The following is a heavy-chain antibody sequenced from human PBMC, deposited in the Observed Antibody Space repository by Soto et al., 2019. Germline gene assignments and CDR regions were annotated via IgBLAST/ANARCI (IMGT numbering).Heavy chain of an antibody. V-gene: IGHV4-34*01. CDR1: GGSFSGYY. CDR3: ARGGDIVVVVAATYFDY. CDR2: INHSGST. Sequence: QVQLQQWGAGLLKPSETLSLTCAVYGGSFSGYYWSWIRQPPGKGLEWIGEINHSGSTNYNPSLKSRVTISVDTSKNQFSLKLSSVTAADTAVYYCARGGDIVVVVAATYFDYWGQGTLVTVSS. J-gene: IGHJ4*02. D-gene: IGHD2-15*01.